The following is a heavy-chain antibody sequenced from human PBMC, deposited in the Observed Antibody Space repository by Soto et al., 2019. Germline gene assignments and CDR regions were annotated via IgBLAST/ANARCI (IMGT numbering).Heavy chain of an antibody. CDR3: ARLGYCGGDCYSSYYYYGMDV. J-gene: IGHJ6*02. D-gene: IGHD2-21*02. V-gene: IGHV4-39*01. CDR2: IYYSGST. CDR1: GGSISSSSYY. Sequence: PSETLSLTCTVSGGSISSSSYYWGWIRQPPGKGLEWIGSIYYSGSTYYNPSLKSRVTISVDTSKNQFSLKLSSVTAADTAVYYCARLGYCGGDCYSSYYYYGMDVWGQGTTVTVSS.